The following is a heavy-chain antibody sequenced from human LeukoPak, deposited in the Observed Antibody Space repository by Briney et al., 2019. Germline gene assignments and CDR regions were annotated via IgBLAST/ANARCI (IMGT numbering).Heavy chain of an antibody. Sequence: PGRSLRLSCAASGFTFSSYAMHWVRQAPGKGLEGVAVISYDGSNKYYADSVKGRFTISRDNSKNTRYLQMNSLRAEDTAVYYCARAPRHNLAVAANDYWGQGTLATVSS. CDR2: ISYDGSNK. J-gene: IGHJ4*02. V-gene: IGHV3-30*04. CDR1: GFTFSSYA. CDR3: ARAPRHNLAVAANDY. D-gene: IGHD6-19*01.